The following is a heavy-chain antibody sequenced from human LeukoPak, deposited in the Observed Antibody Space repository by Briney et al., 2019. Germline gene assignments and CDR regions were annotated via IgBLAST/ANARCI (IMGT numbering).Heavy chain of an antibody. J-gene: IGHJ5*02. Sequence: GASVKVSFKASGYTFTGYYLHWVRQAPGQGLEWMGWINPNSGGTNYAQKFQGRVTMTRDTSISTAYMDLSRLYSDDTAVYYCARGAPDMGPHWFDPWGQGTLVTVSS. CDR3: ARGAPDMGPHWFDP. V-gene: IGHV1-2*02. CDR2: INPNSGGT. CDR1: GYTFTGYY. D-gene: IGHD1-14*01.